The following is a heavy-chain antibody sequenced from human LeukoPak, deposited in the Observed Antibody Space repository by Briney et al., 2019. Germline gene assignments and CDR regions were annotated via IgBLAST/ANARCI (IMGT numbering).Heavy chain of an antibody. CDR2: IKSKTDGGTT. V-gene: IGHV3-15*01. J-gene: IGHJ3*02. CDR3: AKAFRYSSGWFDAFDI. Sequence: GGSLRLSCAASGFTFSNAWMSWVRQAPGKGLEWVGRIKSKTDGGTTDYAAPVKGRFTISRDNSKNTLYLQMNSLRAEDTAVYYCAKAFRYSSGWFDAFDIWGQGTMVTVSS. CDR1: GFTFSNAW. D-gene: IGHD6-19*01.